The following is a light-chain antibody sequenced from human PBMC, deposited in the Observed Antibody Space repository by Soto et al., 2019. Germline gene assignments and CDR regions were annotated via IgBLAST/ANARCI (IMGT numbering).Light chain of an antibody. CDR3: QMWDDNSDHRGV. CDR2: DDR. Sequence: SYELTQPPSVSVAPGQTASVTCGGNNIGNKRVHWYQQKTGQAPVLFVYDDRDRPSGIPDRISGSKSGNTATLTITRVEAGDEADYYCQMWDDNSDHRGVFGTGTKVTVL. CDR1: NIGNKR. J-gene: IGLJ1*01. V-gene: IGLV3-21*02.